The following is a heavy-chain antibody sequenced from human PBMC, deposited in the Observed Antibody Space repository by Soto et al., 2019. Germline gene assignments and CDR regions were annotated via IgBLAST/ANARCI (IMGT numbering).Heavy chain of an antibody. D-gene: IGHD6-13*01. CDR2: ISSSSYI. V-gene: IGHV3-21*01. J-gene: IGHJ5*02. CDR3: ARDGGIAAAFTPNRFDP. Sequence: GGSLRLSCAASGFTFSRYSMNWVRQAPGKGLEWVSSISSSSYIYYADSVKGRFTISRDNAKKSLYLRMSCLRAEDTAVYYCARDGGIAAAFTPNRFDPWDQGTLVTVSS. CDR1: GFTFSRYS.